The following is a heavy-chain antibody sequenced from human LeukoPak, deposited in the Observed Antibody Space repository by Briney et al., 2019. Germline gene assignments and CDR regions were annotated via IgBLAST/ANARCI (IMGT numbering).Heavy chain of an antibody. CDR3: AITIASGSGSYYKYYYMDV. CDR1: GYTFTSYG. Sequence: ASVKVSCKASGYTFTSYGISWVRQAPGQGLEWMGWISAYNGNTNYAQKLQGRVTMTTDTSTSTAYMELSRLRSDDTAVYYCAITIASGSGSYYKYYYMDVWGKGTTVTVSS. J-gene: IGHJ6*03. CDR2: ISAYNGNT. D-gene: IGHD3-10*01. V-gene: IGHV1-18*01.